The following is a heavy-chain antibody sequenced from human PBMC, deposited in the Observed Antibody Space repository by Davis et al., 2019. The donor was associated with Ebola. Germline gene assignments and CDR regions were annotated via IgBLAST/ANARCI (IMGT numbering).Heavy chain of an antibody. J-gene: IGHJ4*02. Sequence: GESLKISCTGSGYRFTNYWVGWVRQTSGRGPEWMGIIYPGDSDTRYSPSFQGQVTISADKSISTAYLQWSSLKASDTAMYYCARRRVIHDLSTNDYFDIWGQGTLVTVSS. D-gene: IGHD5/OR15-5a*01. CDR3: ARRRVIHDLSTNDYFDI. CDR2: IYPGDSDT. CDR1: GYRFTNYW. V-gene: IGHV5-51*01.